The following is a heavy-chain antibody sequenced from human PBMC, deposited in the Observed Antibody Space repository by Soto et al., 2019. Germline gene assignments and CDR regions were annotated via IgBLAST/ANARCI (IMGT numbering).Heavy chain of an antibody. CDR3: ARVTTSSGAYYYYDMDV. Sequence: QVQLAESGGGLVKPGGSLRLSCAASGFTFSDEYMSWIRQAPGKGLEWLSYISSGGGTIYYADSVKGRFTVSRDNAKNSLYLQINSLRAEDTAVYYCARVTTSSGAYYYYDMDVWGQGTTVIVSS. J-gene: IGHJ6*02. V-gene: IGHV3-11*01. CDR2: ISSGGGTI. CDR1: GFTFSDEY. D-gene: IGHD1-26*01.